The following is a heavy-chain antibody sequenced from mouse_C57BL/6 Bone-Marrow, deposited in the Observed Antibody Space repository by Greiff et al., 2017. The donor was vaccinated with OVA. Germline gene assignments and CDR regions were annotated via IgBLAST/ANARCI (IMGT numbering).Heavy chain of an antibody. Sequence: EVKLVESGGGLVKPGGSLKLSCAASGFTFSDYGMHWVRQAPEKGLEWVAYISSGSSTIYYADTVKGRFTISRDNAKNTLFLQMTSLRSEDTAMYYCARLYYALAMDYWGQGTSGTVSS. CDR2: ISSGSSTI. V-gene: IGHV5-17*01. J-gene: IGHJ4*01. CDR1: GFTFSDYG. CDR3: ARLYYALAMDY. D-gene: IGHD1-1*01.